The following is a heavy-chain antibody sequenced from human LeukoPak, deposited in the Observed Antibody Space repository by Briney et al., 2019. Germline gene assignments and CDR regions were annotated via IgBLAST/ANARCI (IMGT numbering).Heavy chain of an antibody. CDR3: AKDTHLRYCSSTSCPPEGAFDI. V-gene: IGHV3-23*01. J-gene: IGHJ3*02. CDR1: GFTFSSYA. CDR2: ISGSGGST. Sequence: GGSLRLSCAASGFTFSSYAMSWVRQAPGKGLEWVSAISGSGGSTYYADSVKGRFTISRDNSKNTLYLQMNSLRAGDTAVYYCAKDTHLRYCSSTSCPPEGAFDIWGQGTMVTVSS. D-gene: IGHD2-2*01.